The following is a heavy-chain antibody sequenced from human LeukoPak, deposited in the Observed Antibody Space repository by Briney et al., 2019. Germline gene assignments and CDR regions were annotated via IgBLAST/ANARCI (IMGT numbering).Heavy chain of an antibody. CDR2: LWYDGRNK. CDR3: ARGLMTPNTYCDL. V-gene: IGHV3-33*01. CDR1: GFTFRNYG. Sequence: PGGSLRLSCAPSGFTFRNYGMHWVRQAPGKGLEWVSGLWYDGRNKAYADPVKGRFTISRDNSENMLYLQMNSLRDEDTAVYYCARGLMTPNTYCDLWGQGTLVTVSS. J-gene: IGHJ4*02. D-gene: IGHD2-8*01.